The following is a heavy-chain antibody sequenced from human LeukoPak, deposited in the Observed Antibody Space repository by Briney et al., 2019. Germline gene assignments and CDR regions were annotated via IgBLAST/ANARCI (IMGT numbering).Heavy chain of an antibody. J-gene: IGHJ4*02. V-gene: IGHV1-2*02. Sequence: ASVKVSFKASGYTFTGYYMHWVRQAPGQGLEWMGWINPNSGVTNYAQKFQGRVTMTRDTSITTAYMDLNRLRSDDTAVYYCARDRISVAGPDYWGQGTLVTVSS. CDR3: ARDRISVAGPDY. D-gene: IGHD6-19*01. CDR2: INPNSGVT. CDR1: GYTFTGYY.